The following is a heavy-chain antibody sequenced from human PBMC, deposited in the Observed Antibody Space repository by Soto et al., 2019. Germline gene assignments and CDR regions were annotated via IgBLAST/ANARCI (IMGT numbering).Heavy chain of an antibody. D-gene: IGHD3-22*01. J-gene: IGHJ5*02. CDR3: ARHRPYFYDSSGYFYWFDP. Sequence: PGESLKISCKGSGYSFTSYWIGWVLQIPWKGLGWMGIIYPGDSDTRYSPSFQGQVTISADKSISTAYLQWSSLKASDTAMYYCARHRPYFYDSSGYFYWFDPWGQGTLVTV. V-gene: IGHV5-51*01. CDR2: IYPGDSDT. CDR1: GYSFTSYW.